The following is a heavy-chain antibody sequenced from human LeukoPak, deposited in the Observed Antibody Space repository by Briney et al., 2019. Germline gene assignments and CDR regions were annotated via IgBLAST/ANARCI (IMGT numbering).Heavy chain of an antibody. CDR1: GGSISSSSYY. CDR2: IYYSGST. CDR3: ARHVYNRRFDY. D-gene: IGHD1-14*01. V-gene: IGHV4-39*01. J-gene: IGHJ4*02. Sequence: SETLPLTCTVSGGSISSSSYYWGWIRQPPGKGLEWIGSIYYSGSTYYNPTLKSRVTISVDTSKNQFSLKLSSVTAADTAVYYCARHVYNRRFDYWGQGTLVTVSS.